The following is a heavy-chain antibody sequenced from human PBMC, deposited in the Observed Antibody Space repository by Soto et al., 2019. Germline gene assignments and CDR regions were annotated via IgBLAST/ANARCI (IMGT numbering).Heavy chain of an antibody. CDR3: AKDLLRCRYDYSNRDFDY. CDR1: GFTFDDYA. J-gene: IGHJ4*02. Sequence: EVQLVESGGGLVQPGRSLRLSCAASGFTFDDYAMHWVRQAPGKGLEWVSGISWNSGSIGYADSVKGRFTISRDNAKNSLYLQMNSLRAEDTALYYCAKDLLRCRYDYSNRDFDYWGQGTLVTVSS. V-gene: IGHV3-9*01. CDR2: ISWNSGSI. D-gene: IGHD4-4*01.